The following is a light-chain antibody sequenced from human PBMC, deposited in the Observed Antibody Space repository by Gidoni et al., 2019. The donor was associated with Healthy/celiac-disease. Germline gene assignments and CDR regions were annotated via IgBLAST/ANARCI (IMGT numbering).Light chain of an antibody. CDR2: GAS. J-gene: IGKJ5*01. CDR1: QSVRSSY. Sequence: DIVLTQSPGTLSFSPGERATLSCRASQSVRSSYLAWYQQKPGQAPRLPIYGASSRATGIPDRCSGSGSGTDFTLTISRLEPEDFAVYYCQQYGSSPPSITFGQGTRLEIK. CDR3: QQYGSSPPSIT. V-gene: IGKV3-20*01.